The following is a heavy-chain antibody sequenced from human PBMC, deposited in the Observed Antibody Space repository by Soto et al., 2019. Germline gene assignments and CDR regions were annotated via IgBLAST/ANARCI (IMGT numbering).Heavy chain of an antibody. CDR1: GYTFSSYA. J-gene: IGHJ4*02. CDR2: ISGSGGST. V-gene: IGHV3-23*01. D-gene: IGHD3-10*02. CDR3: AKDNDRGVINYFDY. Sequence: PGGSLRLSCAASGYTFSSYAMIWVRQAPGKGLEWVSAISGSGGSTYYADSVKGRFTISRDNSKNTLYLQMNSLRAEDTAVYYCAKDNDRGVINYFDYWGQGTLVTVSS.